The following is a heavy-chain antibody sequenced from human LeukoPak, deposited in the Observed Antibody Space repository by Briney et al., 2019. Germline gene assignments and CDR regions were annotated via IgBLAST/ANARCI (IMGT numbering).Heavy chain of an antibody. CDR3: ARTDPVYSSGWYLNWFDP. J-gene: IGHJ5*02. D-gene: IGHD6-19*01. CDR2: IFFTGNT. V-gene: IGHV4-59*08. Sequence: KPSETLSLTCTVSGGSISSYYWSWIRQPPGEALQWIGYIFFTGNTNYNPSLRSRVTISIDTSKNQFSLQLSSVTAADTAVYYCARTDPVYSSGWYLNWFDPWGQGTLVTVSS. CDR1: GGSISSYY.